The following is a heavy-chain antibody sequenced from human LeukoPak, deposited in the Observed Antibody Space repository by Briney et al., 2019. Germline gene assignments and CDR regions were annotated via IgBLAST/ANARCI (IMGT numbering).Heavy chain of an antibody. D-gene: IGHD1-26*01. Sequence: GASVKVSCKASGYTFTSYYMHWVRQAPGQGLEWMGIINPSGGSTSYAQKFQGRVTMTRDTSTSTVYMELSSLRAEDTAVYYCAKDPSPTGGSLWFDPWGQGTLVTVSS. CDR1: GYTFTSYY. J-gene: IGHJ5*02. V-gene: IGHV1-46*01. CDR3: AKDPSPTGGSLWFDP. CDR2: INPSGGST.